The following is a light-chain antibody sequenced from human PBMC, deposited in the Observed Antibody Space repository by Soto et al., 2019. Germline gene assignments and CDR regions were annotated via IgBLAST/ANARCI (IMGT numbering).Light chain of an antibody. CDR2: GNT. CDR3: QTYDKNLGGWV. V-gene: IGLV1-40*01. Sequence: QSVLTQPPSVSGAPGQTVTFSCPGSSSNIGAGYHVHWYMQLPGKAPKLLIFGNTNRPSGVPDRFSGSRSGSSASLAISGVSAENEGDYNCQTYDKNLGGWVFGGGTRLSVL. CDR1: SSNIGAGYH. J-gene: IGLJ3*02.